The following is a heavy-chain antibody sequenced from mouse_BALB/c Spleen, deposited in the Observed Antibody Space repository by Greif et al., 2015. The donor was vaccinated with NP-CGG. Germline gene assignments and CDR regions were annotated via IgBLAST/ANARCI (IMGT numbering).Heavy chain of an antibody. CDR2: ISGGGSYT. J-gene: IGHJ4*01. V-gene: IGHV5-9-2*01. D-gene: IGHD2-1*01. CDR1: GFTFSSYG. CDR3: AIPYGNYGVSYAMDY. Sequence: EVMLVESGGGLVKPGGSLKLSCAASGFTFSSYGMSWVRQTPEKRLEWVATISGGGSYTYYPDSVKGRFTISRDNAKNNLYLQMSSLRSEDTALYYCAIPYGNYGVSYAMDYWGQGTSVTVSS.